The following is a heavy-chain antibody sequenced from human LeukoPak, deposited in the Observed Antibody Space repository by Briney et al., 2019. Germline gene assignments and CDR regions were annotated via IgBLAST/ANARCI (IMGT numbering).Heavy chain of an antibody. V-gene: IGHV3-23*01. CDR2: VSPSGRTT. Sequence: GGSLRLSCAASGFTFSNAWMSWVRQAPGKGLEWVSAVSPSGRTTYYADSVKGRFTISRDNSKITLFLQMNSLRAEDTAVYYCAKRGHYYGSGSYHYYYMDVWGKGTTVTVSS. D-gene: IGHD3-10*01. CDR3: AKRGHYYGSGSYHYYYMDV. J-gene: IGHJ6*03. CDR1: GFTFSNAW.